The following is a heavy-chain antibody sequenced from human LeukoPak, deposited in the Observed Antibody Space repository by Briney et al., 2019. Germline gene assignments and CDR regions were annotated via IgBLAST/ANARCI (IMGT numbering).Heavy chain of an antibody. D-gene: IGHD3-10*01. CDR2: IYPRDSDT. CDR3: ARHSDVIGAI. J-gene: IGHJ4*02. CDR1: GYTFTHQW. Sequence: GESLKISCKASGYTFTHQWIGWVRQMSGSGLEWMGIIYPRDSDTVYSPSFQGHVTISADTSINTAYLEWSSLEASDTAIYYCARHSDVIGAIWGQGTLVTVSS. V-gene: IGHV5-51*01.